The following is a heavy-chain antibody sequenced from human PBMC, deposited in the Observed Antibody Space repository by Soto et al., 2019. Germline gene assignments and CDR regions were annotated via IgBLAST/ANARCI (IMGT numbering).Heavy chain of an antibody. Sequence: SETLSLTCTVSGDSISSYYWTWIRLPPGKGLEWIGYIYQSGGASYNPSLKSRVTMSVDGSKNHFSLQLNSVTAADTAVYYCARGRLLPAVNFDYWGQGTLVTVSS. V-gene: IGHV4-59*12. J-gene: IGHJ4*02. CDR2: IYQSGGA. CDR1: GDSISSYY. D-gene: IGHD2-2*01. CDR3: ARGRLLPAVNFDY.